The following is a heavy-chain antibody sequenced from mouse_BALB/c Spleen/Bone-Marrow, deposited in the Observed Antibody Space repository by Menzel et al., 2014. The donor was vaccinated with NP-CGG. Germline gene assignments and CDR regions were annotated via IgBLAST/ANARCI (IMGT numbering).Heavy chain of an antibody. D-gene: IGHD2-1*01. CDR2: IWSDGST. CDR3: ARNGNFYAMDY. J-gene: IGHJ4*01. CDR1: GFSLTSYG. V-gene: IGHV2-6-1*01. Sequence: VMLVESGPGLVAPSQSLSIPCTISGFSLTSYGVHWVRPPPGKGLEWLVVIWSDGSTTYNSALKSRPSISKDNSKSQVFLKMNSLQTDDTAMYYCARNGNFYAMDYWGQGTSVTVSS.